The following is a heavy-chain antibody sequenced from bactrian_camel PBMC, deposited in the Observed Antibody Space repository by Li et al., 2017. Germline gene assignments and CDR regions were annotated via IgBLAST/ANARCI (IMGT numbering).Heavy chain of an antibody. Sequence: HVQLVESGGDSVQAGGSLRLSCVASDSTYSPNCMAWSRQAAGNEQQKGVAGIASDGSVEVYMDSVKGRFTVSQDNAKRTLYRQMNDLKPEDTAVYYCAAESWVHGGDCRTSGDWGQGTQVTVS. CDR1: DSTYSPNC. J-gene: IGHJ4*01. V-gene: IGHV3S53*01. CDR3: AAESWVHGGDCRTSGD. CDR2: IASDGSVE. D-gene: IGHD6*01.